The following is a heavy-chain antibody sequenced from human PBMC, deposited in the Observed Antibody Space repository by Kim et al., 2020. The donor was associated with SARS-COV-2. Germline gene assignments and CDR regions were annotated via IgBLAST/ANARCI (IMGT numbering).Heavy chain of an antibody. CDR1: GFSFSDYY. Sequence: GGSLRLSCVASGFSFSDYYMSWLRQAPGKGLEWVSFISGSSGYTNYADSLKGRFTISSDNAKKSLYLQMNSLRAEDTAVYYCASFGISNWGGWFDPWGQGTLVTVFS. CDR2: ISGSSGYT. V-gene: IGHV3-11*03. CDR3: ASFGISNWGGWFDP. J-gene: IGHJ5*02. D-gene: IGHD7-27*01.